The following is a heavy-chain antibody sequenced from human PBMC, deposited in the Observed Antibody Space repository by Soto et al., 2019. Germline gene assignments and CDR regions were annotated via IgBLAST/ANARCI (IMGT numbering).Heavy chain of an antibody. V-gene: IGHV1-8*01. Sequence: ASVKVSCKASGYTFTSYDINWVRQATGQGPEWMGWMNPDSGHTGYVQKFQGRVTMTRNTAISTAYMELSSLRSEDTAVYYCARSGGGSNVNFDYWGQGNQVTVSS. D-gene: IGHD2-15*01. J-gene: IGHJ4*02. CDR2: MNPDSGHT. CDR3: ARSGGGSNVNFDY. CDR1: GYTFTSYD.